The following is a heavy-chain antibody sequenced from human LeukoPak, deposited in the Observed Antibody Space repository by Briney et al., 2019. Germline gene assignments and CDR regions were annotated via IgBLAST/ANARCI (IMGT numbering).Heavy chain of an antibody. CDR1: GYTFTSYG. V-gene: IGHV1-18*01. CDR3: ARVLEQWLVPEDYYFDY. CDR2: ISAYNGNT. Sequence: ASVKVSCKASGYTFTSYGISWVRQAPGQGLEWMGWISAYNGNTNYAQKPQGRVTMTTDTSTSTAYMELRSLRSDDTAVYYCARVLEQWLVPEDYYFDYWGQGTLVTVSS. D-gene: IGHD6-19*01. J-gene: IGHJ4*02.